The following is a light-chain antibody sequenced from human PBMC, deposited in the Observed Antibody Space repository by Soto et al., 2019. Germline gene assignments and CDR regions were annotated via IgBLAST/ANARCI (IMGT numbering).Light chain of an antibody. CDR3: QSYGSSLSGYV. CDR2: GNT. CDR1: SSYIGAGYD. V-gene: IGLV1-40*01. J-gene: IGLJ1*01. Sequence: QSVLTQPPSVSGAPGQRVTISCTGSSSYIGAGYDVHWYQQLPGAAPKLLFYGNTNRPSGVPDRFSGSKSGTSASLAITGLQAEDEADYYCQSYGSSLSGYVFGTGTKLTVL.